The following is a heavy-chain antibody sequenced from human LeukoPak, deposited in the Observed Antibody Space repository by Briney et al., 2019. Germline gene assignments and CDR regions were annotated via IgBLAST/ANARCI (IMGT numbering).Heavy chain of an antibody. V-gene: IGHV4-39*01. CDR2: TYYSGST. CDR3: AVSSGWYSSWFDP. CDR1: GGSISSSSYY. D-gene: IGHD6-19*01. J-gene: IGHJ5*02. Sequence: SETLSLTCTVSGGSISSSSYYWGWIRQPPGKGLEWIGSTYYSGSTYYNPSLKSRVTISVDTSKNQFSLKLSSVTAADTAVYYCAVSSGWYSSWFDPWGQGTLVTVSS.